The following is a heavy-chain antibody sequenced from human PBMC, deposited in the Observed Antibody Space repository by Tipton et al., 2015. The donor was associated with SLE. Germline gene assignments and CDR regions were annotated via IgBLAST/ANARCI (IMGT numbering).Heavy chain of an antibody. CDR3: ARTQTIFGVLRWFDL. CDR1: GGSISSHY. Sequence: TLSLTCTVSGGSISSHYWSWIRQSPGQGLEWLGYVYYSGTTKYNPSFKSRVTIPVDTPEKQFSLKLTSVTAADTAVSYCARTQTIFGVLRWFDLWGQGTLVTVST. J-gene: IGHJ5*02. D-gene: IGHD3-3*02. V-gene: IGHV4-59*11. CDR2: VYYSGTT.